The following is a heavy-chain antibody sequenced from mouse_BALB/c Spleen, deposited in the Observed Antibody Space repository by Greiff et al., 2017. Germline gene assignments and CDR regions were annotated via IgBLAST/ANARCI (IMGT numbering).Heavy chain of an antibody. CDR2: INPYNDGT. V-gene: IGHV1-14*01. CDR1: GYTFTSSV. CDR3: ARERYYYGSSYPIDY. J-gene: IGHJ2*01. Sequence: VQLQQSGPALVKPGASVKMSCTASGYTFTSSVMHWVKQKPGQGLEWIGYINPYNDGTKYNEKFKGKATLTSDKSSSTAYMELSRLTSEDSAVYYGARERYYYGSSYPIDYWGQGTTLTVSS. D-gene: IGHD1-1*01.